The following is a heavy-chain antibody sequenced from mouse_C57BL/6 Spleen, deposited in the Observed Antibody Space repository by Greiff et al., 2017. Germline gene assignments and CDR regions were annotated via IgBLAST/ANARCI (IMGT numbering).Heavy chain of an antibody. Sequence: QVQLQQSGPELVKPGASVKISCKASGYAFSSSWMNWVKQRPGKGLEWIGRIYPGDGDTNYNGKFKGKATLTADKSSSTAYMQLSSLTSEDSAVYFCARRSLYGSSPFYYFDYWGQGTTLTVSS. CDR3: ARRSLYGSSPFYYFDY. D-gene: IGHD1-1*01. CDR1: GYAFSSSW. V-gene: IGHV1-82*01. CDR2: IYPGDGDT. J-gene: IGHJ2*01.